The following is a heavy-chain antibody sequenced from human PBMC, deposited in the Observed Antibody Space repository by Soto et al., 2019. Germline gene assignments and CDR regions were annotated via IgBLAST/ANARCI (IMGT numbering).Heavy chain of an antibody. CDR2: INSGGSST. J-gene: IGHJ5*02. CDR1: GFTFSSYW. CDR3: AREPEYCSSTSCYRGLWFDP. Sequence: GGSLRLSCAASGFTFSSYWMHWVRQAPGKGLVWVSRINSGGSSTSYADSVKGRFTISRDNAKNTLYLQMNSLRAEDTAVYYCAREPEYCSSTSCYRGLWFDPWGQGTLVTVSS. V-gene: IGHV3-74*01. D-gene: IGHD2-2*01.